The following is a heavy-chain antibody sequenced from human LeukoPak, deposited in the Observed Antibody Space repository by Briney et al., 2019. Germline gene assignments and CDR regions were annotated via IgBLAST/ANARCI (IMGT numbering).Heavy chain of an antibody. CDR1: GGSFSGYY. J-gene: IGHJ3*02. CDR3: ARGRGFWSGYYTGSDAFDI. V-gene: IGHV4-34*01. Sequence: SETLSLTCAVDGGSFSGYYWSWIRQPPGKGLEWIGEINHSGSTNYNPSLKSRVTISVDTSKNQFSLKLSCVTAADTAVYYCARGRGFWSGYYTGSDAFDIWGQGTMVTVSS. D-gene: IGHD3-3*01. CDR2: INHSGST.